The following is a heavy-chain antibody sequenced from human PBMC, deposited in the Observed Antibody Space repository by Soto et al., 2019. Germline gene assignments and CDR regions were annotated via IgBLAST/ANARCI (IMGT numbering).Heavy chain of an antibody. J-gene: IGHJ4*02. V-gene: IGHV1-46*03. D-gene: IGHD6-13*01. Sequence: ASVKVSCKASGYTFTSYYMHWVRQAPGQGLEWMGIINPSGGSTSYAQKFQGRVTMTRDTSTSTVYMELSSLRSEDTAVHYCARDGEEAAVDYWGQGTLVTVSS. CDR1: GYTFTSYY. CDR3: ARDGEEAAVDY. CDR2: INPSGGST.